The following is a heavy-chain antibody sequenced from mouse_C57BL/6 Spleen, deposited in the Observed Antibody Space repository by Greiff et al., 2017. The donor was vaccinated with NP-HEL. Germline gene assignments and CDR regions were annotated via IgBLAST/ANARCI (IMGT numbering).Heavy chain of an antibody. CDR3: ARWDGRDYYDMDY. D-gene: IGHD1-1*01. Sequence: QVQLQQSGAELVRPGTSVTVSCKASGYAFTNYLIEWVKQRPGQGLEWIGLINPGSGGTNYNEKFTGKATLTADKAASTAYMKLSSVTSEDSAVYFCARWDGRDYYDMDYWGQGTTVTGSS. CDR1: GYAFTNYL. CDR2: INPGSGGT. J-gene: IGHJ4*01. V-gene: IGHV1-54*01.